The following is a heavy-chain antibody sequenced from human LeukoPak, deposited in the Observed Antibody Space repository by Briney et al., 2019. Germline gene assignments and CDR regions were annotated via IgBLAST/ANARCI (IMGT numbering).Heavy chain of an antibody. CDR2: IHISGIT. Sequence: SETLSLTCTVSGGSISSYYWSWVRQPAGKGLEWIGRIHISGITNYNPSLKSRVTMSVDTSKNQFSLKLSSVTAADTAVYYCAMQDYYGSGSPRWYFDLWGRGTLVTVSS. D-gene: IGHD3-10*01. CDR1: GGSISSYY. V-gene: IGHV4-4*07. CDR3: AMQDYYGSGSPRWYFDL. J-gene: IGHJ2*01.